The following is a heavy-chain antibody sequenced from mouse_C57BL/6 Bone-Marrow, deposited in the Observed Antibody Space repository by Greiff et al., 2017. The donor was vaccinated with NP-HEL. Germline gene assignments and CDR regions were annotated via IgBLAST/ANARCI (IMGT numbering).Heavy chain of an antibody. D-gene: IGHD2-3*01. Sequence: EVKLMESGPGLAKPSQTLSLTCSVTGYSITSDYWNWIRKFPGNKLEYMGYISYSGSTYSNPSLKSRISITRDTSKNQYYLQLNSVTTEDTATYDCARVVGYYSYWYFDVWGTGTTVTVSS. CDR2: ISYSGST. V-gene: IGHV3-8*01. J-gene: IGHJ1*03. CDR1: GYSITSDY. CDR3: ARVVGYYSYWYFDV.